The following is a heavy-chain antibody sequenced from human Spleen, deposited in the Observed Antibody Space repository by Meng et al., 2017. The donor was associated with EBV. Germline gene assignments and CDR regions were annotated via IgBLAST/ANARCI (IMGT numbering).Heavy chain of an antibody. V-gene: IGHV4-30-2*01. J-gene: IGHJ5*02. CDR2: IYQSGSA. D-gene: IGHD4-17*01. CDR3: ARGGGYGDYEGWFDP. Sequence: LPPHEAGSATVKPSQALYPTCAVSGDSINNGCYSWSWIRQPPGKGLDWIGYIYQSGSAYYNPSLKSRVTMSVDMSKNQFSLKLTSVTAADTAVYYCARGGGYGDYEGWFDPWGQGTLVTVSS. CDR1: GDSINNGCYS.